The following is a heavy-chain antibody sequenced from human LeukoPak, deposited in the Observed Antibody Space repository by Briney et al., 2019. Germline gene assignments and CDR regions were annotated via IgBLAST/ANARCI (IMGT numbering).Heavy chain of an antibody. Sequence: SETLSLTCTVSGGSINSYYWSWIRQPPGKGLEWIGYIYYSGSTKYNPSLKSRVTISVDTSKNQFSLRLSSVTAADTAVYYCARGPIVLLWFGDRRNWFDPWGQGTLVTVSS. V-gene: IGHV4-59*01. CDR1: GGSINSYY. CDR3: ARGPIVLLWFGDRRNWFDP. CDR2: IYYSGST. J-gene: IGHJ5*02. D-gene: IGHD3-10*01.